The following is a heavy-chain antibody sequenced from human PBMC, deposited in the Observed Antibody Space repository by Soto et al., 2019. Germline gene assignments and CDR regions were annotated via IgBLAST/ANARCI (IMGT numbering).Heavy chain of an antibody. V-gene: IGHV4-61*08. D-gene: IGHD1-26*01. J-gene: IGHJ4*02. CDR1: GCSISSGGTGSY. CDR3: ARSHPYSGSHY. Sequence: SETLSLTCAVSGCSISSGGTGSYWTWIRQLPGKGLEWIGYIYYSGSTNYNPSLKSRVTISVDTSKNQFSLKLSSVTAADTAVYYCARSHPYSGSHYWGQGTLVTVSS. CDR2: IYYSGST.